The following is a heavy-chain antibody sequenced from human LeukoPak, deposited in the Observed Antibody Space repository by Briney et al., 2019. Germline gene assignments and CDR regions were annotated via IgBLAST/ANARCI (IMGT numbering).Heavy chain of an antibody. D-gene: IGHD5-12*01. Sequence: SETLSLNCAVYGGSFSGYYWSWIRQPPGKGLEWIGEINHSGSTNYNPSLKSRVTISVDTSKNQFSLKLSSVTAADTAVYYCARGPLYSGYDYGFDYWGQGTPVTVSS. CDR1: GGSFSGYY. J-gene: IGHJ4*02. CDR3: ARGPLYSGYDYGFDY. CDR2: INHSGST. V-gene: IGHV4-34*01.